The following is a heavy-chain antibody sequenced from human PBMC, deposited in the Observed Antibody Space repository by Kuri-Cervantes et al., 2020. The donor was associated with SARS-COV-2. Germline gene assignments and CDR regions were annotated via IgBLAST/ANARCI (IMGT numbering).Heavy chain of an antibody. D-gene: IGHD4-11*01. CDR3: ARGPGTTALIDY. CDR2: IWYDGSNK. Sequence: GESLKISCAASGFTFSSYGMHWVRQAPGKGLEWVAVIWYDGSNKYYADSVKGRFTISRDNSKNTLYLQMNSLRAEDTAVYYCARGPGTTALIDYWGQGTLVTVSS. J-gene: IGHJ4*02. CDR1: GFTFSSYG. V-gene: IGHV3-33*08.